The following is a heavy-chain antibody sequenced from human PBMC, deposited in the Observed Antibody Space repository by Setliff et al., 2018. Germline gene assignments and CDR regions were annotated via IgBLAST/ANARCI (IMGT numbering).Heavy chain of an antibody. D-gene: IGHD3-16*01. CDR3: ARDRRGGYGAINWFDP. J-gene: IGHJ5*02. CDR1: GDSIGRGGYY. V-gene: IGHV4-31*03. Sequence: SETLSLTCSVSGDSIGRGGYYWSWIRQQPGKGLEWIASIYYSGSTYYNPSLKSRLRVSMDSSKNQFYLDLSSVTAADTAVYYWARDRRGGYGAINWFDPWGQGTLVTVSS. CDR2: IYYSGST.